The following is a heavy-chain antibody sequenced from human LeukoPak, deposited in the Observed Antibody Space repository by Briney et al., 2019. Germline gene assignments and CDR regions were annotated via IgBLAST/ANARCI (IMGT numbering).Heavy chain of an antibody. Sequence: GGSLRLSCSASGFTLRSYSMHWVRQAPGKGLEYVSGISSIGGGTYYADSVKGRFTISRDNSKNTLHLQMSSLRAEDTAVYYCVSLVARKVAASGEDCWGQGTLVTVSS. D-gene: IGHD6-13*01. CDR2: ISSIGGGT. CDR3: VSLVARKVAASGEDC. J-gene: IGHJ4*02. CDR1: GFTLRSYS. V-gene: IGHV3-64D*09.